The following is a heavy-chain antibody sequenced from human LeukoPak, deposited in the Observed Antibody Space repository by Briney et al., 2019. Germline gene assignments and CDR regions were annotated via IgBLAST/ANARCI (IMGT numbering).Heavy chain of an antibody. CDR1: GGSFSGYY. CDR3: ARGSQSLGYCSGGSCRAKIFDY. Sequence: SETLSLTFAVYGGSFSGYYWSWIRQPPGKGLEWIGEINHSGSTNYNPSLKSRVTISVDTSKNQFSLKLSSVTAADTAVYYCARGSQSLGYCSGGSCRAKIFDYWGQGTLVTVSS. J-gene: IGHJ4*02. D-gene: IGHD2-15*01. CDR2: INHSGST. V-gene: IGHV4-34*01.